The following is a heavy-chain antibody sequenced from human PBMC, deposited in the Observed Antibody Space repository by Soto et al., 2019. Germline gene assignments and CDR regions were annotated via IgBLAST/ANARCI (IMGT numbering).Heavy chain of an antibody. CDR2: MNPGSGDT. J-gene: IGHJ5*02. V-gene: IGHV1-8*01. D-gene: IGHD3-16*01. Sequence: EASVKVSCKASGYSFTNNDVSWVRQATGQGLEWMGWMNPGSGDTGYAQKFQGRVTMTRDISIATAYMELSSLRSDDTAIYYCARMATFGSLNWFDPWGQGTLVIVSS. CDR1: GYSFTNND. CDR3: ARMATFGSLNWFDP.